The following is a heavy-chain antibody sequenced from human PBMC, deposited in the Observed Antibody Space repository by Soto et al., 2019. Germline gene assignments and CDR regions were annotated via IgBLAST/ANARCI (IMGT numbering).Heavy chain of an antibody. V-gene: IGHV5-10-1*01. J-gene: IGHJ2*01. CDR1: GYSFTSYW. CDR2: IDPSDSYT. Sequence: GQSLKISCKGSGYSFTSYWISGVRQMPGKGLEWMGRIDPSDSYTNYGPSFQGHVTISADKSISTAYLQWSSLKASDTAMYYCAIQLPNRSRWGYWYFDLWGRGTLVTVSS. CDR3: AIQLPNRSRWGYWYFDL. D-gene: IGHD1-1*01.